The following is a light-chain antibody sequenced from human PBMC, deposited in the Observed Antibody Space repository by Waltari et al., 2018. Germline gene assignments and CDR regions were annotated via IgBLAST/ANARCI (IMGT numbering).Light chain of an antibody. Sequence: SSELTQDPTVSVAMGQAVRITCQGDSLRSNYASWYQQRPGQAPVLVLFDRNDRPSGVPDRFSGSTSDNTAVLTITGAQAEDEASYYCHSRDASGVGGSFGGGTKLTVL. CDR3: HSRDASGVGGS. CDR1: SLRSNY. V-gene: IGLV3-19*01. J-gene: IGLJ2*01. CDR2: DRN.